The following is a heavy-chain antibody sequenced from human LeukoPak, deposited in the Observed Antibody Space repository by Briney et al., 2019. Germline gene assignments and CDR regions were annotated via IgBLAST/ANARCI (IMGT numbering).Heavy chain of an antibody. V-gene: IGHV3-33*01. CDR1: GFLFSTYG. CDR2: IWYDGSDK. CDR3: ARGSGSSSATAFDP. J-gene: IGHJ5*02. Sequence: GRSLTLSCAASGFLFSTYGMHWVRQAPGKGLEWVAVIWYDGSDKYYADFVKGRFTISRDNFKSTLYLQMNSLRADDTAVYYCARGSGSSSATAFDPWGQGTLVTVSS. D-gene: IGHD2-21*02.